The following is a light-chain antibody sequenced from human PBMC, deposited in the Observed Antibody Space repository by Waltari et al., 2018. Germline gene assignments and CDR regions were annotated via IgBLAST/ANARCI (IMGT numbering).Light chain of an antibody. V-gene: IGKV3-15*01. Sequence: DIVMTQSPATPSVSPGERVPLSCRARQSISSNLAWYQQGPGQAPKLLIYGAYNRATGIPARFSGSGSGTDFALRISRVEAEDVGVYYCMQGVNLPHTFGQGTKLEIK. J-gene: IGKJ2*01. CDR1: QSISSN. CDR3: MQGVNLPHT. CDR2: GAY.